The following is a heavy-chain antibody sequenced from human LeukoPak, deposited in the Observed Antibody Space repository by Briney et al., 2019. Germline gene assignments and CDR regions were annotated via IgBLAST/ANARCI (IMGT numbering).Heavy chain of an antibody. J-gene: IGHJ3*02. CDR3: ARDDYDSSNGAFDI. CDR1: GFTFSSYS. Sequence: GGSLRLSCAASGFTFSSYSMNWVRQAPGKGLEWVSSISTSNSYIYYADSVTGRFTISRDNAKNTLYLQMNSLRAEDTAVYYCARDDYDSSNGAFDIWGQGTMVTVSS. V-gene: IGHV3-21*01. D-gene: IGHD3-22*01. CDR2: ISTSNSYI.